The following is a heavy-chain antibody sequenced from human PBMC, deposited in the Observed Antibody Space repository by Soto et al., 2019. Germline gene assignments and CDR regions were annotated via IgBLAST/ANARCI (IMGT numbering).Heavy chain of an antibody. CDR3: AKYSSSWPAGYFQH. V-gene: IGHV3-23*01. J-gene: IGHJ1*01. CDR2: ISGSGGST. D-gene: IGHD6-13*01. Sequence: GGSLRLSCAASGVTFSSYAMSWVRQAPGKGLEWVSAISGSGGSTYYADSVKGRFTISRDNSKNTLYLQMNSLRAEDTAVYYCAKYSSSWPAGYFQHWGQGTLVTVSS. CDR1: GVTFSSYA.